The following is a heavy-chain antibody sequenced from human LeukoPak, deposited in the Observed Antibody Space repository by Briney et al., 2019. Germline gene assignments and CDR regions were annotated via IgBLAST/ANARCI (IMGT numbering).Heavy chain of an antibody. J-gene: IGHJ6*04. CDR2: ISYDGSNI. D-gene: IGHD1-14*01. V-gene: IGHV3-30*04. Sequence: PGGSLRLSCAASGFSFSTYAMHWVRQAPGKGLEWVAVISYDGSNIYYADSEKGRFTISRDNSKNTLFLQMNSLRAEDTAVYYCAKDPRAVSPVQMDVWGKGTTVTVSS. CDR1: GFSFSTYA. CDR3: AKDPRAVSPVQMDV.